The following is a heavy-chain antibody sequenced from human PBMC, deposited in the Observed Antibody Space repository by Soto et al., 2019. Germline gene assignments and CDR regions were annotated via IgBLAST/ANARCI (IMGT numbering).Heavy chain of an antibody. CDR2: ISYDGSNK. CDR3: ARPVVGWELLGWFDP. Sequence: QVQLVESGGGVVQPGRSLRLSCAASGFTFSSYAMHWVRQAPGKGLEWVAVISYDGSNKYYADSVKGRFTISRDNSKNTLYLKMNSLRAEDTAVYYCARPVVGWELLGWFDPWGQGTLVTVSS. V-gene: IGHV3-30-3*01. CDR1: GFTFSSYA. J-gene: IGHJ5*02. D-gene: IGHD1-26*01.